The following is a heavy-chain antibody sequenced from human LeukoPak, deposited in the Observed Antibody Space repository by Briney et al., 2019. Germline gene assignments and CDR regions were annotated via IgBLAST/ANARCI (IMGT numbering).Heavy chain of an antibody. CDR3: ARSNTMVRGVINGPDY. J-gene: IGHJ4*02. CDR2: INHSGST. V-gene: IGHV4-34*01. D-gene: IGHD3-10*01. Sequence: PSETLSLTCAVYGGSFSGYYWSWIRQPPGKGLEWIGEINHSGSTNYNPSLKSRVTISVDTSKNQFSLKLSSVTAADTAVYYCARSNTMVRGVINGPDYWGQGTLVTVSS. CDR1: GGSFSGYY.